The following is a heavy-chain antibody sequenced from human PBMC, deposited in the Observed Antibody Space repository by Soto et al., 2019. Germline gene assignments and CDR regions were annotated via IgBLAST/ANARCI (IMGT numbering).Heavy chain of an antibody. CDR3: AREAGYCSRTSCYRRAFDT. D-gene: IGHD2-2*01. V-gene: IGHV3-74*03. Sequence: EVQLVESGGDLVQPGGSLRLSCAASGFTFSGHWMHWVRQVPGKGLEWVSRINTDGGTSAYADSVKGRFTISRDNAKNTLYLQMSALRAEDTAVYYCAREAGYCSRTSCYRRAFDTWGQGTRVTVSS. CDR2: INTDGGTS. J-gene: IGHJ3*02. CDR1: GFTFSGHW.